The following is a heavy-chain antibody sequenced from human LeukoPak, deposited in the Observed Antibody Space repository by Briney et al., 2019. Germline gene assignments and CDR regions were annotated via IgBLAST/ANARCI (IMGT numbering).Heavy chain of an antibody. CDR1: GASISSHY. J-gene: IGHJ5*02. CDR2: IYDRGST. CDR3: AKIEVGRFDP. Sequence: SETLSLTCTVTGASISSHYWCWLRQTPGTGLEWIGDIYDRGSTTYNPSLKSRVSISVDTSRNQFSLSLRSVTAADTAVYYCAKIEVGRFDPWGQGTLVTVSA. V-gene: IGHV4-59*11. D-gene: IGHD1-26*01.